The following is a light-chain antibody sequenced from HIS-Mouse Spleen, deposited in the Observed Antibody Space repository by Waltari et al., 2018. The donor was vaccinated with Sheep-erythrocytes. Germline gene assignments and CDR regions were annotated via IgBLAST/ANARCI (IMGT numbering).Light chain of an antibody. V-gene: IGLV1-36*01. CDR1: SSTIGNPP. Sequence: QSVLTQPPSVSEAPRQRVTISCSGRSSTIGNPPVNWYQQLPGKAPKLLIYYDDLLPSGVSDRFSGSKSGTSASLAISGLQSEDEADYYCAAWDDSLNGWVFGGGTKLTVL. CDR3: AAWDDSLNGWV. J-gene: IGLJ3*02. CDR2: YDD.